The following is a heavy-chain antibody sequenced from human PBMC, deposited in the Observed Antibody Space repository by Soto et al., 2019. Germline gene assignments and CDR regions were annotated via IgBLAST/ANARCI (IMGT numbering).Heavy chain of an antibody. Sequence: QVQLQESXPGLVEPSQTLSLTCTVSAVSISNXGYXXTWIRQRPGKGPEWIGYISNSGSSXSXXXXXXXXXXXXXXXXXXXXXXXTSMTAADTAIYYCASRVPRRSYLGVFDYWGHXTLVTVSS. D-gene: IGHD3-22*01. CDR3: ASRVPRRSYLGVFDY. J-gene: IGHJ4*01. V-gene: IGHV4-30-4*01. CDR2: ISNSGSS. CDR1: AVSISNXGYX.